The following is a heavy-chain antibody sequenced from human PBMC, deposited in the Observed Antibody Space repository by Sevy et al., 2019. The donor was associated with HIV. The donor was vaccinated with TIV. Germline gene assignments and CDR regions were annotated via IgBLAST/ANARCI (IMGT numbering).Heavy chain of an antibody. CDR3: ARVIDYGELGNWFDP. V-gene: IGHV3-33*01. Sequence: GGSLRLSCAASGFTFSTYGMHWVRQAPGKGLEWVAVIWFDGSNTYYADSVKGRFTISRDIAKNTLHLQMNNLGAEDTAVYYCARVIDYGELGNWFDPWGQGTLVTVSS. J-gene: IGHJ5*02. D-gene: IGHD4-17*01. CDR1: GFTFSTYG. CDR2: IWFDGSNT.